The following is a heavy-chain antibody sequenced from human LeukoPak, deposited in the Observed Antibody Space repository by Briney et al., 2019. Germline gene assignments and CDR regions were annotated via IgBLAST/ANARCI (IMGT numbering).Heavy chain of an antibody. V-gene: IGHV1-8*01. J-gene: IGHJ5*02. CDR3: ARLSSHYGDYKVDP. D-gene: IGHD4-17*01. Sequence: ASVKVSCKTSGYPFSNYDINWVRQATGQGLEWMGWINPHSGKTGYAQKFQGRVTMTTDASASTAYMELSSLRSEDTAVYYCARLSSHYGDYKVDPWGQGTLVTVSS. CDR1: GYPFSNYD. CDR2: INPHSGKT.